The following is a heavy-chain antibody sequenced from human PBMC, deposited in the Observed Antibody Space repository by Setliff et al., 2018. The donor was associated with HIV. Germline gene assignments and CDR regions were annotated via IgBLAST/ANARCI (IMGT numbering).Heavy chain of an antibody. CDR3: ARDRHSSGLGSYGP. V-gene: IGHV4-4*09. Sequence: PSETLSLTCTVSGGSISSYYWSWIRQPPGKGLEWIGYIYTSGSTNYNPSLKSRVTISVGTSKNQFSLKLSSVTAADTAVYYCARDRHSSGLGSYGPWGPGILVTVSS. D-gene: IGHD3-10*01. CDR2: IYTSGST. J-gene: IGHJ5*02. CDR1: GGSISSYY.